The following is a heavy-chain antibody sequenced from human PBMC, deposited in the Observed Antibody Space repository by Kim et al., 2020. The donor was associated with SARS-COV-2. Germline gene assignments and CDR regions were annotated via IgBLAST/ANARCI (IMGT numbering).Heavy chain of an antibody. CDR1: GYTLTELS. J-gene: IGHJ6*02. CDR2: FDPEDGET. D-gene: IGHD3-10*01. V-gene: IGHV1-24*01. CDR3: ATDPFGAVPPTHYYGMDV. Sequence: ASVKVSCKVSGYTLTELSMHWVRQAPGKGLEWMGAFDPEDGETIYAQKFQGRVTMTEDTSTDTAYMELSSLRSEDTAVYYCATDPFGAVPPTHYYGMDVWGQGTTVTVSS.